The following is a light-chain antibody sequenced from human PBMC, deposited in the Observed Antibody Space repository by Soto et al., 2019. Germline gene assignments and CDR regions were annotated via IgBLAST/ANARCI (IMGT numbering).Light chain of an antibody. J-gene: IGKJ2*01. Sequence: EIVMTQSPATLSVSPGERATLSCRASQSISTELAWYQQKPGQPPRLLIYSASTRATGVPARFTGSGSGSEFTHTISGLQSEDFAVSYCQQGHNWPLTFGQGTRLEI. CDR1: QSISTE. V-gene: IGKV3-15*01. CDR3: QQGHNWPLT. CDR2: SAS.